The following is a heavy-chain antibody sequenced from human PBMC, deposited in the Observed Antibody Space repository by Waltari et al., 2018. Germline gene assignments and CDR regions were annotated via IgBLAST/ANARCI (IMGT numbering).Heavy chain of an antibody. V-gene: IGHV3-23*01. D-gene: IGHD6-13*01. CDR2: ISCSGGST. CDR1: GFTFRRYA. CDR3: AKEIAAAGTVDY. Sequence: EVQLLESGGGLVQPGGSLRLSCSASGFTFRRYATSWFRQAPGKGLELVSAISCSGGSTYYADSVKGRFTISRDNSKNTLYLQMNSLRAEDTAVYYCAKEIAAAGTVDYWGQGTLVTVSS. J-gene: IGHJ4*02.